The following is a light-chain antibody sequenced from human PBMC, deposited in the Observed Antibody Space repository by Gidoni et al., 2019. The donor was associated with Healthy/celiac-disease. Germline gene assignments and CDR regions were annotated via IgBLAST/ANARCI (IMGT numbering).Light chain of an antibody. CDR1: QSISSY. V-gene: IGKV1-39*01. J-gene: IGKJ5*01. CDR3: QQSYRTPPT. Sequence: DIQMTQSPSSLSASVGDRVTITCRASQSISSYLNWYQQKPGKAPKLLIYAASSLQSGVPSRFSGSGSGTDFTLTIRSLQPEDFATYYCQQSYRTPPTFXQXTRLEIK. CDR2: AAS.